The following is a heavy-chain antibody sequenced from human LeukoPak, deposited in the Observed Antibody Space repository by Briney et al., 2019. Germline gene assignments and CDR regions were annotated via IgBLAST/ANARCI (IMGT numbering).Heavy chain of an antibody. CDR1: GFTFSSYS. CDR2: ISSSSSDI. D-gene: IGHD3-10*01. J-gene: IGHJ4*02. V-gene: IGHV3-21*01. Sequence: GGSLRLSCAASGFTFSSYSMNWVRQAPGKGLEWVSFISSSSSDIYYADSVKGRLTISRDNAKNSLYLEMNGLRAEDTAVYYCIGLGENYWGQGTLVTVSS. CDR3: IGLGENY.